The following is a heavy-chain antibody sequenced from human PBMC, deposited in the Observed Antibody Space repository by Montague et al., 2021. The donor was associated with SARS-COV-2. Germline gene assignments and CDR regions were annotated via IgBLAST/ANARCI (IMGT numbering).Heavy chain of an antibody. V-gene: IGHV4-4*02. D-gene: IGHD2-21*01. CDR2: IYHSGST. Sequence: SETLSFTCVVSGGSISSINWWSWVRQPPGKGLEWIGEIYHSGSTNYNPSLKSRVIISIDTSKNQFSLKLSSVTAADTAVYYCARVVGFDFDYWGQGTLVTVSS. J-gene: IGHJ4*02. CDR1: GGSISSINW. CDR3: ARVVGFDFDY.